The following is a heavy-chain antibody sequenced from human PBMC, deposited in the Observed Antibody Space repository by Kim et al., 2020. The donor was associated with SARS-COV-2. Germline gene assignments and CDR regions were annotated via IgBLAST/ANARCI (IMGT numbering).Heavy chain of an antibody. CDR1: GFTFSTYG. CDR2: IWYDGSKK. CDR3: ARLFGSSYDILTDYRGDGMGV. V-gene: IGHV3-33*01. J-gene: IGHJ6*02. Sequence: GGSLRLSCVASGFTFSTYGTHWVRQAPGKGLEWVAVIWYDGSKKYYADSVKGRFTISRDNSKNTLFVQMNSLRAEDTAVYYCARLFGSSYDILTDYRGDGMGVWGQGTRVIVSS. D-gene: IGHD3-9*01.